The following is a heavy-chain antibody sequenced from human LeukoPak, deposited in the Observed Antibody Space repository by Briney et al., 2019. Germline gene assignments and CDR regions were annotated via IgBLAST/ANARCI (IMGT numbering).Heavy chain of an antibody. D-gene: IGHD3-22*01. V-gene: IGHV1-2*06. Sequence: ASVKVSCKXSGYTFTGYYMHWVRQAPGQGLEWMGRINPNSGGTNYSQKFQGRVTMTRDTSISTAYMELSRLRSDDTAVYYCARVYASSGYYYDRYAFDIWGQGTMVTVSS. J-gene: IGHJ3*02. CDR3: ARVYASSGYYYDRYAFDI. CDR2: INPNSGGT. CDR1: GYTFTGYY.